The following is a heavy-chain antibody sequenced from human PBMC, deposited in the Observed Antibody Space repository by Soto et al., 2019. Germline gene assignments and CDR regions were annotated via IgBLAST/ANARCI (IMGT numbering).Heavy chain of an antibody. CDR3: AKDGERVIAAAGTIDY. CDR2: ISYDGSNK. D-gene: IGHD6-13*01. V-gene: IGHV3-30*18. Sequence: GGSLRLSCAASGFTFSSYGMHWVRQAPGKGLEWVAVISYDGSNKYYADSVKGRFTISRDNSKNTLYLQMNSLRAEDTAVYYCAKDGERVIAAAGTIDYWGQGTLVTVSS. J-gene: IGHJ4*02. CDR1: GFTFSSYG.